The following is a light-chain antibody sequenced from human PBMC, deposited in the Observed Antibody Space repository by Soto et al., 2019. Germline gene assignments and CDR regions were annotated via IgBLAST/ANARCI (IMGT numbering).Light chain of an antibody. CDR3: QQYGSSGT. Sequence: EIVLTQSPATLSSFPGESATLSCRASQSVSNNYLAWYQQKPGQAPRLLIYGASNRATGIPDRFSGSGSGTDFTLTISRLEPEDFAVYYCQQYGSSGTFGQGTKVDIK. V-gene: IGKV3-20*01. CDR2: GAS. J-gene: IGKJ1*01. CDR1: QSVSNNY.